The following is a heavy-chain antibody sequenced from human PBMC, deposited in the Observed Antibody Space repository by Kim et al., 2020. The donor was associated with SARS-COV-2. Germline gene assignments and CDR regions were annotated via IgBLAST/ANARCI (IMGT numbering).Heavy chain of an antibody. J-gene: IGHJ5*02. CDR1: DGSISSYY. CDR3: ARSAGPDLYKWFDP. Sequence: SETLSLTCTVSDGSISSYYWSCIRQPPRKGMEWIGWISYSGSTHYNPSLRTRVTISVDTPKNQFSLKLSSVTASDTAVYYCARSAGPDLYKWFDPWGQGNLVTASS. V-gene: IGHV4-59*13. CDR2: ISYSGST. D-gene: IGHD3-3*01.